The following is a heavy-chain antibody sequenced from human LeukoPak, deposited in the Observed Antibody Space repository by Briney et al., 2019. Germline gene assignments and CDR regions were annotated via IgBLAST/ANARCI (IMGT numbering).Heavy chain of an antibody. D-gene: IGHD2-2*01. CDR3: ATRVAYDDIVVLPAAAHFDY. CDR1: GYSLSEFS. J-gene: IGHJ4*02. Sequence: VSVKVSCKVSGYSLSEFSMHWVRQAPGKGLEWMGGFDPEDGEIITAQKFQGRVTLTDDASTRTAYMELSSLRSEDTAVYYCATRVAYDDIVVLPAAAHFDYWGQGTLVTVPS. CDR2: FDPEDGEI. V-gene: IGHV1-24*01.